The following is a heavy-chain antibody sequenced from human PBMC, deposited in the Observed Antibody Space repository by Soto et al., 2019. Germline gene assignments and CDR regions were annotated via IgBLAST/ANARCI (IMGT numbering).Heavy chain of an antibody. CDR2: ISYDGSNK. Sequence: GGSLRLSCAASGFTFSSYGMHWVRQAPGKGLEWVAVISYDGSNKYYADSVKGRFTISRDNSKNTLYLQMNSLRAEDTAVYYCAKEMERSSGWYRVRYFDYWGQGTLVTVSS. D-gene: IGHD6-19*01. V-gene: IGHV3-30*18. J-gene: IGHJ4*02. CDR1: GFTFSSYG. CDR3: AKEMERSSGWYRVRYFDY.